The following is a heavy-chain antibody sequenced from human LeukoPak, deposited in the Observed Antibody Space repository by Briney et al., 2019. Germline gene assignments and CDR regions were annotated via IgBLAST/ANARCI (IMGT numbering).Heavy chain of an antibody. CDR1: GFTFSRYW. V-gene: IGHV3-7*02. CDR3: ATSITMFDY. D-gene: IGHD3-10*01. Sequence: GGSLRLSCAASGFTFSRYWMSWVRQAPGKGLEWVANIKEDGTVKYYVESVKDRFAISRDNAKNSLYLQMNSLRAEDTAVYYCATSITMFDYWGQGTQVTVSS. J-gene: IGHJ4*02. CDR2: IKEDGTVK.